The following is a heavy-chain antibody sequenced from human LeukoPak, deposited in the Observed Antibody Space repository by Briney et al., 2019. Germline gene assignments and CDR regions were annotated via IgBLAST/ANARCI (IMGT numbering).Heavy chain of an antibody. Sequence: SETLSLTCTVSGGSISSYYWSWIRQPPGKGLEWIGYIYYSGSTNYNPSLKSRVTISVDTSMNQFSLKLSSVTAADTAVYYCARHSYDSSGYFFAGWGQGTLVTVSS. V-gene: IGHV4-59*08. J-gene: IGHJ4*02. CDR2: IYYSGST. CDR1: GGSISSYY. D-gene: IGHD3-22*01. CDR3: ARHSYDSSGYFFAG.